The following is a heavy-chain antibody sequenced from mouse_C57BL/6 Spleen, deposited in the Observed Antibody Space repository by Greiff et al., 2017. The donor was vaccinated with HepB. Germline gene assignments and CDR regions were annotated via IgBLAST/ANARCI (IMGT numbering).Heavy chain of an antibody. CDR2: ISYDGSN. CDR3: ARGWGYGNYAYAMDY. Sequence: EVQRVESGPGLVKPSQSLSLTCSVTGYSITSGYYWNWIRQFPGNKLEWMGYISYDGSNNYNPSIKNRISITLDTSNNQFFLKLNSGTTEDTATYYCARGWGYGNYAYAMDYWGQGTSVTVSS. J-gene: IGHJ4*01. CDR1: GYSITSGYY. V-gene: IGHV3-6*01. D-gene: IGHD2-1*01.